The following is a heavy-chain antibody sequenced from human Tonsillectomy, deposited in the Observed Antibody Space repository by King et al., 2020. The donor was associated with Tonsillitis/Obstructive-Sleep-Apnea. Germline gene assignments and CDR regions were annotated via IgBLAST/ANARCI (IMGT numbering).Heavy chain of an antibody. CDR2: IDHSGST. CDR3: AREITTDAFDI. V-gene: IGHV4-34*01. J-gene: IGHJ3*02. D-gene: IGHD3-3*01. Sequence: VQLQQWGAGLLKPSETLSLTCAVYGGSFSGYYWSWIRQPPGKGLEWIGEIDHSGSTNYNPSLKSRVTISADTSKTQVSLKLSSVTAADTAVYYCAREITTDAFDIWGQGTMVTVSS. CDR1: GGSFSGYY.